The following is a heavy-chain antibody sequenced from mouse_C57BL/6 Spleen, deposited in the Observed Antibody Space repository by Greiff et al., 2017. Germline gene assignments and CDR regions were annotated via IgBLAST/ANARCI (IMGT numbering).Heavy chain of an antibody. J-gene: IGHJ2*01. V-gene: IGHV5-4*01. Sequence: EVQLVESGGGLVKPGGSLKLSCAASGFTFSSYAMSWVRQTPEKRLAWVATISDGGSYTYYPDNVKGRFTISRDNAKNNLYLQMSHLKSEDTAMYYCARDLWGSSYGDYFDYWGQGTTLTVSS. CDR2: ISDGGSYT. CDR3: ARDLWGSSYGDYFDY. D-gene: IGHD1-1*01. CDR1: GFTFSSYA.